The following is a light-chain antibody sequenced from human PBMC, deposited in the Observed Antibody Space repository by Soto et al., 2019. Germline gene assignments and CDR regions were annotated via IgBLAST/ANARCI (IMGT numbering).Light chain of an antibody. V-gene: IGKV1-39*01. Sequence: DIQMTQSPSSLSTSVGDRVTITCRASQSIGIYLNWYQQRPGKAPKLLIYAASSLQSEVPSRFSGSRSGTAFTLTISTLETEDFPTYYCRQSYSPPWAFGQGTKVDSK. CDR1: QSIGIY. J-gene: IGKJ1*01. CDR3: RQSYSPPWA. CDR2: AAS.